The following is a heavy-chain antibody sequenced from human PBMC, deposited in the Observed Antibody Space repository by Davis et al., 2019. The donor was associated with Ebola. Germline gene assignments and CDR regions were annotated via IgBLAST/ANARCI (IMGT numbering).Heavy chain of an antibody. J-gene: IGHJ5*02. CDR1: GDSMESFY. CDR3: AREGYCSGGSCYNNWFDP. Sequence: SETLSLTCTVSGDSMESFYWSWIRQPPGKGLEWIGYIYYSGSTYYNPSLKSRVTISVDTSKNQFSLKLSSVTAADTAVYYCAREGYCSGGSCYNNWFDPWGQGTLVIVSS. CDR2: IYYSGST. V-gene: IGHV4-59*01. D-gene: IGHD2-15*01.